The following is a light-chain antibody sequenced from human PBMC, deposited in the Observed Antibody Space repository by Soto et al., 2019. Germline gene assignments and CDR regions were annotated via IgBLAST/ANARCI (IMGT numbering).Light chain of an antibody. CDR3: QQYNSYWGT. Sequence: DIQMTQSPSTLSSSLGDRATISCRASEGISSWLAWYQQKSGKAPKLLIFQASSLETGVPSRFSGSGSGTEFTLTISSLQPDDFATYFCQQYNSYWGTFGQGTKVDI. J-gene: IGKJ1*01. V-gene: IGKV1-5*03. CDR1: EGISSW. CDR2: QAS.